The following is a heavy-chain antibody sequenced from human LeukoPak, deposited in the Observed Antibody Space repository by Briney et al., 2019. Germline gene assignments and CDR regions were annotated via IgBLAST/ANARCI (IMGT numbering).Heavy chain of an antibody. J-gene: IGHJ4*02. D-gene: IGHD2-2*01. V-gene: IGHV4-34*01. CDR2: INHSGST. CDR3: ASTERCSTTCPLDY. CDR1: GGSFRGSY. Sequence: SETLSLTCAVYGGSFRGSYWSWIRQPPGKGLEWIGEINHSGSTNYNPSLKSRVTIPIDTSMKKFSLKLNSVAAADTAVYYCASTERCSTTCPLDYWGQGTLVTVSS.